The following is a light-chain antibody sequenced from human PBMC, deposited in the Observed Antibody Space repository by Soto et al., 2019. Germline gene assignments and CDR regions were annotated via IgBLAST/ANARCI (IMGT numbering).Light chain of an antibody. CDR1: SFPKKY. CDR3: YSKDSSGNRRV. J-gene: IGLJ7*01. V-gene: IGLV3-10*01. Sequence: SSELTQPPSVSLSPGQTARITCSGDSFPKKYAYWYQQKSGQAPVLVIYEDNKRPSGIPERFSGSSSGTMATLTISGAQVEDEADYYCYSKDSSGNRRVFGGGTQLTVL. CDR2: EDN.